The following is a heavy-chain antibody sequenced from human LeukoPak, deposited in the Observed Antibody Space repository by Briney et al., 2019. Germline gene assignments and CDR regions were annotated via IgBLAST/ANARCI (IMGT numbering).Heavy chain of an antibody. CDR3: ARDRFYGDYIDYSFYGMDV. V-gene: IGHV3-30*03. CDR1: GFTFSSYG. CDR2: ITHDGSNK. D-gene: IGHD4-17*01. Sequence: GGSLRLSCAASGFTFSSYGMHWVRQAPGKGLGWVAIITHDGSNKYNADSVKGRFTISRDNSKNTLHLQMNSLRAEDTAVYYCARDRFYGDYIDYSFYGMDVWGQGTTVTVSS. J-gene: IGHJ6*02.